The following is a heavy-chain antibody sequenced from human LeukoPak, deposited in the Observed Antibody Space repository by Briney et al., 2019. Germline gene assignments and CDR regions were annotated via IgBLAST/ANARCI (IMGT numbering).Heavy chain of an antibody. CDR2: IPYDGSNK. V-gene: IGHV3-30*03. CDR3: ALAGEIAVAGRGDY. CDR1: GFTFSSYG. J-gene: IGHJ4*02. D-gene: IGHD6-19*01. Sequence: GGSLRLSCAASGFTFSSYGMHWVRQAPGKGLEWVAVIPYDGSNKYYADSVKGRFTISRDNSKNTLYLQMNSLRAEDTAVYYCALAGEIAVAGRGDYWGQGTLVTVSS.